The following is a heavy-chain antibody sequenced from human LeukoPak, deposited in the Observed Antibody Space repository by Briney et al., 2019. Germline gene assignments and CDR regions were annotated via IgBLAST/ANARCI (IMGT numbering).Heavy chain of an antibody. Sequence: ASVKVSCKAPGGTFSSYAISWVRQAPGQGLEWMGGIIPIFGTANYAQKFQGRVTITADKSTSTAYMELSSLRSEDTAVYYCARGLGYCSGGSCPPNFDYWGQGTLVTVSS. J-gene: IGHJ4*02. CDR2: IIPIFGTA. CDR3: ARGLGYCSGGSCPPNFDY. CDR1: GGTFSSYA. V-gene: IGHV1-69*06. D-gene: IGHD2-15*01.